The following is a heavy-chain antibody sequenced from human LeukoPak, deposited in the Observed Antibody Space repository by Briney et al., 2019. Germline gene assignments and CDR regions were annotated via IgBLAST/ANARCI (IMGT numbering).Heavy chain of an antibody. Sequence: PGGSLRLSCAASGFTFSSYAMSWVRQAPSKGLEWVSAISGSGGSTYYADSVKGRFTISRDNSKNTLYLQMNSLRAEDTAVYYCAKVLSAARMSKGFDYWGQGTLVTVSS. J-gene: IGHJ4*02. D-gene: IGHD6-6*01. CDR2: ISGSGGST. V-gene: IGHV3-23*01. CDR3: AKVLSAARMSKGFDY. CDR1: GFTFSSYA.